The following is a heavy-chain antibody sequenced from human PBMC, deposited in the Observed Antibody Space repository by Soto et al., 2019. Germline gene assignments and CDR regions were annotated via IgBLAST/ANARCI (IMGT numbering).Heavy chain of an antibody. CDR3: ARLTYYYGSGSYSWCDP. CDR2: IYYSGST. Sequence: QVQLQESGPGLVKPSETLSLTCTVSGGSISSYYWSWIRQPPGKGLEWIGYIYYSGSTNYNPSLTSRVTISVDTSKYQFSLKLGSVTAAETAVYYCARLTYYYGSGSYSWCDPWGQGTLVTVSS. V-gene: IGHV4-59*01. D-gene: IGHD3-10*01. J-gene: IGHJ5*02. CDR1: GGSISSYY.